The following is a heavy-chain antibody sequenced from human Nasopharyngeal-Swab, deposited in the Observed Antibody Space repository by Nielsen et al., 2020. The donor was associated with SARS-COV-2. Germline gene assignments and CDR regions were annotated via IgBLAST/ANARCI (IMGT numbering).Heavy chain of an antibody. CDR3: ASRTSLFYDSSGYYGNWFDP. J-gene: IGHJ5*02. CDR1: GGSFSGYY. D-gene: IGHD3-22*01. V-gene: IGHV4-39*01. Sequence: SETLSLTCAVYGGSFSGYYWGWIRQPPGKGLEWIGSIYYSGSTYYNPSLKSRVTISVDTSKNQFSLKLSSVTAADTAVYYCASRTSLFYDSSGYYGNWFDPWGQGTLVTVSS. CDR2: IYYSGST.